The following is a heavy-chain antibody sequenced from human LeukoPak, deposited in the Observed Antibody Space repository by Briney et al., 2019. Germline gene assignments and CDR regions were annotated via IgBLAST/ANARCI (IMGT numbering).Heavy chain of an antibody. CDR1: GGSISSYY. Sequence: PSETLSLTCTVSGGSISSYYWSWIRQPAGKGLEWIGRIYTSGSTNYNPPLKSRVTISVDKSKNQFSLKLSSVTAADTAVYYCARAQWLVRGWYFDLWGRGTLVTVSS. J-gene: IGHJ2*01. D-gene: IGHD6-19*01. CDR2: IYTSGST. V-gene: IGHV4-4*07. CDR3: ARAQWLVRGWYFDL.